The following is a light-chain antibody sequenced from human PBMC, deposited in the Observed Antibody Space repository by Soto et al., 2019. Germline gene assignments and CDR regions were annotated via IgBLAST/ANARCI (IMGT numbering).Light chain of an antibody. CDR1: QSVSGR. Sequence: MTQSPATLSVSPGERATLSCRASQSVSGRLAWYQQKPGKAPKLLIYKASTLKSGVPSRFSGSGSGTEFTLTISSLQPDDFATYYCQQYNSYSLTFGGGTKVDI. V-gene: IGKV1-5*03. CDR2: KAS. CDR3: QQYNSYSLT. J-gene: IGKJ4*01.